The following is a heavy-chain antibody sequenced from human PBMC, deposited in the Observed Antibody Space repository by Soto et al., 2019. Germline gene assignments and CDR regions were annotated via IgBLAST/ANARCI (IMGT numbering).Heavy chain of an antibody. D-gene: IGHD4-4*01. V-gene: IGHV3-23*01. Sequence: PGGSLRLSCAASGFTFNNYAMSWVRQAPGKGLEWVADIIGSGGSTYYADSVKGRFTISRDNSKNTLYLQMNSLRAEDTAVYYCVKDNQKMTTNAQAGFDPWGQGTLVTVSS. J-gene: IGHJ5*02. CDR2: IIGSGGST. CDR3: VKDNQKMTTNAQAGFDP. CDR1: GFTFNNYA.